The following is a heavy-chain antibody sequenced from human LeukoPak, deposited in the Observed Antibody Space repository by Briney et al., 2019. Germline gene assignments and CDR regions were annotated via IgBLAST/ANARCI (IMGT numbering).Heavy chain of an antibody. V-gene: IGHV1-69*05. J-gene: IGHJ3*02. CDR3: AVRGDSSGVIDI. CDR1: GGTFSSYT. D-gene: IGHD3-22*01. CDR2: IIPIFGTA. Sequence: ASVKVSCKASGGTFSSYTISWVRQAPGQGLEWMGRIIPIFGTANYAQKFQGRVTITTDESTSTAYMELSSLRSEDTAVYYCAVRGDSSGVIDIWGQGTMVTVSS.